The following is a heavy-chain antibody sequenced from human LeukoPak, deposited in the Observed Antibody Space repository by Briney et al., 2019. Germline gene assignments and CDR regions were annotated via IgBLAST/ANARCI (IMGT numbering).Heavy chain of an antibody. V-gene: IGHV3-21*01. CDR3: ASGIRERGFDY. D-gene: IGHD1-1*01. Sequence: GGSLRLSCAASGLTFTTYAMNWVRQALGRGLEWVSSIEPSGFTIFYANSVKGRFTISRDNAKNSLYLQMNSLRPDDTALYFCASGIRERGFDYWGHGTLVTVSS. CDR2: IEPSGFTI. J-gene: IGHJ4*01. CDR1: GLTFTTYA.